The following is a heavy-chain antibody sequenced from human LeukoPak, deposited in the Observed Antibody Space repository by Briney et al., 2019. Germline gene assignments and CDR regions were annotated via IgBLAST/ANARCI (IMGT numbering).Heavy chain of an antibody. Sequence: GESLKISCKGSGYSFTSYWIGWVRQMPGKGLEWMGIIYPGDSDTRYSPSFQGQVTISAVKSISTAYLQWSSLKASDTAMYYCARLVSYYDILTGYYNRAPYYYYYYYMDVWGKGTTVTVSS. CDR1: GYSFTSYW. V-gene: IGHV5-51*01. CDR2: IYPGDSDT. CDR3: ARLVSYYDILTGYYNRAPYYYYYYYMDV. J-gene: IGHJ6*03. D-gene: IGHD3-9*01.